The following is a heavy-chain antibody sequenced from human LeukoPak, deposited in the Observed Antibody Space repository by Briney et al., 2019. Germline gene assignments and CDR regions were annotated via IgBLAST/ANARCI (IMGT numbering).Heavy chain of an antibody. V-gene: IGHV4-4*07. Sequence: SEALSLICSVSGGSISGYYWCWIRQPAGKGLEWIGRIYNSENANYNPSLRSRVSMSVDTSKNQFSLKLSSVTAADTAVYYCARAEVVVATQYYYYYMDVWGKGTTVTVSS. CDR1: GGSISGYY. D-gene: IGHD2-15*01. CDR2: IYNSENA. CDR3: ARAEVVVATQYYYYYMDV. J-gene: IGHJ6*03.